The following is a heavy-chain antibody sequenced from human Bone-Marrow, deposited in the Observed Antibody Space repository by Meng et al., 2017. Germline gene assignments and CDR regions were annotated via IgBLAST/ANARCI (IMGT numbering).Heavy chain of an antibody. V-gene: IGHV2-5*02. D-gene: IGHD2-15*01. CDR2: IYWDDDK. CDR3: AHRGGGDWFDP. CDR1: GFSLSTSGGG. Sequence: QLTWKESGPTLVKPTQTLKLTCTFSGFSLSTSGGGVGWIRQPPGKALEWLALIYWDDDKRYSPSLKSRLTITKDTSKNQVVLTMTNMDPVDTATYYCAHRGGGDWFDPWGQGTLVTVSS. J-gene: IGHJ5*02.